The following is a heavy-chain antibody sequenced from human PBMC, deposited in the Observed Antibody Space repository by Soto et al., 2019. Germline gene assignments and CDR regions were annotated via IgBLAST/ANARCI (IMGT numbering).Heavy chain of an antibody. CDR1: GFTFSSYS. CDR3: ARVYSSLDYGIDY. D-gene: IGHD6-6*01. Sequence: GGSLRLSCAAFGFTFSSYSMHWVRQAPGKGLEWVAVISYDGSNKYYADSEKGRFTISRDNSKNTLYLQMNSLTPEDTAVYYCARVYSSLDYGIDYWGQGTLVTVSS. V-gene: IGHV3-30-3*01. J-gene: IGHJ4*02. CDR2: ISYDGSNK.